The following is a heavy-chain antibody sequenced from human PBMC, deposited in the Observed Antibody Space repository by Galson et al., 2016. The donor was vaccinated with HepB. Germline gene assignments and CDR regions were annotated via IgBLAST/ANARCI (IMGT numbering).Heavy chain of an antibody. Sequence: QSGAEVKKPGESLKISCKASGYIFTSYWIGWVRQMPGKGLEWMGIIYPGDSDTRYSPSFQGQVTISVDKSISTAYLQWSSLKASDTAMYFCARRRDTASSARYFDYWAQGTLVTGSS. CDR3: ARRRDTASSARYFDY. CDR1: GYIFTSYW. V-gene: IGHV5-51*01. J-gene: IGHJ4*02. CDR2: IYPGDSDT. D-gene: IGHD1-26*01.